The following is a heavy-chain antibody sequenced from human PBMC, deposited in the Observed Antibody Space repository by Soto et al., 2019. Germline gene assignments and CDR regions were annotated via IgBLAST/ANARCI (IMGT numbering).Heavy chain of an antibody. Sequence: QVQLQQSGPRLVEPSQTLSLTCAISGDSVSSDSIAWNWIRQSPSRGLEWLGRTYYRSKWFNDYAPSVKSRITINPDTPKNQFSLQLNSVTPEDTAVYYCAKGTGWSLYYFDYWGQGILVTVSS. J-gene: IGHJ4*02. CDR3: AKGTGWSLYYFDY. CDR2: TYYRSKWFN. V-gene: IGHV6-1*01. CDR1: GDSVSSDSIA. D-gene: IGHD6-19*01.